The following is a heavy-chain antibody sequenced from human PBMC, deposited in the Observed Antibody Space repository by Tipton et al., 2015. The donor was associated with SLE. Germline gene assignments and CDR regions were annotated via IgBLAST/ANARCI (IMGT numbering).Heavy chain of an antibody. D-gene: IGHD6-19*01. Sequence: VQLVQSGAEVKKPGESLKISCKVSGNSFTDYWIGWVRQMPGKGLDWIGEINHSGRTNYKPSLKSRVTISIDTAKNQFSLKLSCGPSADAAVYYCAGALASFDYWGQGTLVTVSS. CDR3: AGALASFDY. V-gene: IGHV5-51*03. CDR2: INHSGRT. CDR1: GNSFTDYW. J-gene: IGHJ4*02.